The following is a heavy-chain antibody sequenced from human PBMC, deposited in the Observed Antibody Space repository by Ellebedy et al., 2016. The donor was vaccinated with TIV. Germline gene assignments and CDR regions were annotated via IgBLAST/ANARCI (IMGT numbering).Heavy chain of an antibody. D-gene: IGHD6-19*01. CDR1: GYNFINYW. V-gene: IGHV5-51*01. CDR3: TRTRQWLVREVDY. J-gene: IGHJ4*02. CDR2: IYPSDSDT. Sequence: GESLKISCKGSGYNFINYWIAWVRQMPGKGLEWMGIIYPSDSDTRYSPSFQGQVTISVDKSISTAYLQWSSLKASDTAMYFCTRTRQWLVREVDYWGQGTPVTVSS.